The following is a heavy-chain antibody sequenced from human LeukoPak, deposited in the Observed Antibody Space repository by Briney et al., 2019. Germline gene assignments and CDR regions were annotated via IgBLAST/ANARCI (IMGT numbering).Heavy chain of an antibody. V-gene: IGHV3-21*04. Sequence: PGGSLRLSCAASGFTFSSYSMNWVRQAPGKGLGWVSSISSGSSYIYYADSVKGRFTISRDNSKNTLYLQMNSLRAEDTAVYYCAKVPSSGWLLLRGRPFDYWGQGTLVTVSP. CDR2: ISSGSSYI. J-gene: IGHJ4*02. CDR3: AKVPSSGWLLLRGRPFDY. CDR1: GFTFSSYS. D-gene: IGHD3-22*01.